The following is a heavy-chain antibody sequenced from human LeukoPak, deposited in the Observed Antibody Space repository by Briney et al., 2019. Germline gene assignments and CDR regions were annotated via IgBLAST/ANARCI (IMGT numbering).Heavy chain of an antibody. Sequence: PGGSLRLSCAASGFTFSNSGMSWVRQAPGKGLDWVSIISFRGGSTYYADSVKGRFTISRDNSNSTLHLQMDRLRAEDTAVYYCASTLKRDYWGQGTLVTVSS. CDR3: ASTLKRDY. D-gene: IGHD4/OR15-4a*01. CDR2: ISFRGGST. CDR1: GFTFSNSG. J-gene: IGHJ4*02. V-gene: IGHV3-23*01.